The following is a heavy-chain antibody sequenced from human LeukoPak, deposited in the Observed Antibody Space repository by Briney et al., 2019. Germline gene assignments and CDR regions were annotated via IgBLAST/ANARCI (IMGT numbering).Heavy chain of an antibody. V-gene: IGHV3-33*01. J-gene: IGHJ4*02. Sequence: PGGSLRLSCAASGFTFSTYGFHWVRQAPGKGLDWVAVIWYDGTIAYYGDSVKGRFTVSKDNSKNTLYLQMNSLRAEDTAVYYCARDWASTGFDYWGQGTLVTVSS. CDR1: GFTFSTYG. D-gene: IGHD3-9*01. CDR2: IWYDGTIA. CDR3: ARDWASTGFDY.